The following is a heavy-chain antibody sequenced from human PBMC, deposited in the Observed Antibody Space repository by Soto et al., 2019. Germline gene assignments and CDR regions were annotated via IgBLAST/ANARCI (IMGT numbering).Heavy chain of an antibody. CDR2: IGGSAERA. Sequence: EVQLSESGGGLVQPGGSLRVSCAASGFTFSTYAMSWVRQAPGKGLEWVSAIGGSAERAYYGVSVKGRFTISRDNPKNTVYLRMNSLRAGNTAVYYCAGHCTTSSCSYWGLGTLVTVSA. J-gene: IGHJ4*02. V-gene: IGHV3-23*01. CDR3: AGHCTTSSCSY. CDR1: GFTFSTYA. D-gene: IGHD2-8*01.